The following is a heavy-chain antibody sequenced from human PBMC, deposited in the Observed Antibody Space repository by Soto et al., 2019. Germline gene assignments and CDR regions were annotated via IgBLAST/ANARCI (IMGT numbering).Heavy chain of an antibody. CDR2: IYSSGSGST. CDR1: GGSISNSY. Sequence: QVQLQESGPGLVRPSETLSLTCTVSGGSISNSYWSWIRQSPGKGLEWIGYIYSSGSGSTNYNPSLKSRVTISLDTSKNHFSLKLSSLIAADTAVYYCARHSPPFFYGSGPWDVWGQGTTVTVSS. D-gene: IGHD3-10*01. V-gene: IGHV4-59*08. CDR3: ARHSPPFFYGSGPWDV. J-gene: IGHJ6*02.